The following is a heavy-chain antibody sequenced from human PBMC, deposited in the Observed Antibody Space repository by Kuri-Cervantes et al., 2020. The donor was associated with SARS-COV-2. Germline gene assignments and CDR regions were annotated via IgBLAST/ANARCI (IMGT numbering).Heavy chain of an antibody. V-gene: IGHV3-11*06. J-gene: IGHJ6*02. CDR2: ISSSSSYT. CDR3: ARGLRDGDYLYYYYGMDV. Sequence: GESLKISCAASGFTFDDYAMHWVRQAPGKGLEWVSYISSSSSYTNYADSVKGRFTISRDNAKNSLYLQMNSLRAEDTAVYYCARGLRDGDYLYYYYGMDVWGQGTTVTVSS. CDR1: GFTFDDYA. D-gene: IGHD4-17*01.